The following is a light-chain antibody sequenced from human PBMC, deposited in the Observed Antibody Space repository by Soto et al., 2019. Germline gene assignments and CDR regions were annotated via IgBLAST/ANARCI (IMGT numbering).Light chain of an antibody. V-gene: IGKV1-5*03. Sequence: IQMNQSPSTLSASVGDRVSITCRASQTIFSWLAWYQQKPGKAPNLLIYKASSLESGVPSRYSGNGSGTEFTHTISGLQPDDFAAYYCQQYNSYQYSFGQGTKLEIK. CDR3: QQYNSYQYS. CDR2: KAS. CDR1: QTIFSW. J-gene: IGKJ2*03.